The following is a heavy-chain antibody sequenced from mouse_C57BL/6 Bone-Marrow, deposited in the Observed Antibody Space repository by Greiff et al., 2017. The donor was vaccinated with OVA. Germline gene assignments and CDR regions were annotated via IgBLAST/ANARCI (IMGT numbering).Heavy chain of an antibody. V-gene: IGHV1-55*01. J-gene: IGHJ2*01. Sequence: QVQLQQPGAELVKPGASVKMSCKASGYTFTSYWITWVKQRPGQGLEWIGDIYPGSGSTKYNEKFKSKATLTGDTSSSTAYMQRSSLTSEDSEVYYCARWGYDGYYWDPSYFDYWGQGTTLTGSS. CDR1: GYTFTSYW. CDR2: IYPGSGST. D-gene: IGHD2-3*01. CDR3: ARWGYDGYYWDPSYFDY.